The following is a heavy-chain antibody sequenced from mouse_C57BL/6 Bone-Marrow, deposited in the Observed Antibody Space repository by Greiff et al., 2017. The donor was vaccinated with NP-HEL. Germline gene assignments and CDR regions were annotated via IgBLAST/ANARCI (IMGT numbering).Heavy chain of an antibody. V-gene: IGHV10-1*01. CDR2: IRSKSNNYAT. CDR3: VKDYDGMLYAMDY. J-gene: IGHJ4*01. D-gene: IGHD2-4*01. CDR1: GFSFNTYA. Sequence: EVQRVESGGGLVQPKGSLKLSCAASGFSFNTYAMNWVRQAPGKGLEWVARIRSKSNNYATYYADSVKDRFTISRDDSESMLYLQMNNLKTEDTAMYYCVKDYDGMLYAMDYWGQGTSVTVSS.